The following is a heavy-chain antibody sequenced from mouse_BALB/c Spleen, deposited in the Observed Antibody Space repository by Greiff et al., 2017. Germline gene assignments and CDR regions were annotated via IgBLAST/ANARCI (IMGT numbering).Heavy chain of an antibody. Sequence: VKLQESGAELARPGASVKLSCKASGYTFTSYWMQWVKQRPGQGLEWIGAIYPGDGDTRYTQKFKGKATLTADKSSSTAYMQLSSLASEDSAVYYCAREGYYGSTYWGQGTLVTVSA. CDR1: GYTFTSYW. CDR3: AREGYYGSTY. D-gene: IGHD1-1*01. CDR2: IYPGDGDT. J-gene: IGHJ3*01. V-gene: IGHV1-87*01.